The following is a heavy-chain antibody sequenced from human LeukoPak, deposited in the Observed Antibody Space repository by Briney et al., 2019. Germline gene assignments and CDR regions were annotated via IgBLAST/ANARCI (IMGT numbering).Heavy chain of an antibody. J-gene: IGHJ4*02. V-gene: IGHV1-69*05. D-gene: IGHD3-22*01. Sequence: SVKVSCKASGGTFSSYAISWVRQAPGQGLEWMGGITPMFGTANYAQKFQGRVTITTDESTSTAYMELSSLRSEDTAVYYCASHPPVVVITHLPYYFDYWGQGTLVTVSS. CDR3: ASHPPVVVITHLPYYFDY. CDR1: GGTFSSYA. CDR2: ITPMFGTA.